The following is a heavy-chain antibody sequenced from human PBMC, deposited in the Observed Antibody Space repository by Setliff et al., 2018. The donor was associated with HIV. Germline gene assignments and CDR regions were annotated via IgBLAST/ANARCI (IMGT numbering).Heavy chain of an antibody. J-gene: IGHJ4*02. CDR2: INPSIVST. CDR1: GYNFNNFG. CDR3: ARSFDILNGDLDY. Sequence: ASVKVSCKSSGYNFNNFGVSWVRQAPGKGLEWMGLINPSIVSTTYSEKFQGRVAMTRDTSTGTVYMELSSLKSEDTAVYYCARSFDILNGDLDYWGQGTLVTVSS. D-gene: IGHD3-9*01. V-gene: IGHV1-46*02.